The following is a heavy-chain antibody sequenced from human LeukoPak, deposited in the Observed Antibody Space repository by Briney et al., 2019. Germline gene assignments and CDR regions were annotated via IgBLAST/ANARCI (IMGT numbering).Heavy chain of an antibody. J-gene: IGHJ4*02. Sequence: GGSLRLSCAASGFTFSSYAMGWVRQAPGKGLEWVSAISGSGGSTYYADSVKGRFTISRDNSKNTLYLQMNSLRAEDTAVYYCARGRGYSYGIFDYWGQGTLVTVSS. V-gene: IGHV3-23*01. CDR3: ARGRGYSYGIFDY. CDR1: GFTFSSYA. D-gene: IGHD5-18*01. CDR2: ISGSGGST.